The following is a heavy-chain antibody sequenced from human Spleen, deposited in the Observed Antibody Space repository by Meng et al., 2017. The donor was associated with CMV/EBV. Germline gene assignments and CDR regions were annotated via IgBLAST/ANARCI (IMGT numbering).Heavy chain of an antibody. D-gene: IGHD4-17*01. J-gene: IGHJ4*02. CDR2: IKSKTDGGTT. Sequence: SGFNFSNAWMSWVRQAPGKGLEWVGRIKSKTDGGTTDYAAPVKGRFTISRDDSKNTLYLQMNSLKTEDTAVYYCTTDGLYGDFFDYWGQGTPVTVSS. CDR3: TTDGLYGDFFDY. V-gene: IGHV3-15*01. CDR1: GFNFSNAW.